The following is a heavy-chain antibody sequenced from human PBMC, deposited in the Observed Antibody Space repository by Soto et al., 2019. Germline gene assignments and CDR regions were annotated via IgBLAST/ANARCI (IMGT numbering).Heavy chain of an antibody. V-gene: IGHV1-24*01. J-gene: IGHJ4*02. CDR3: ATDLLSAAGTWLGY. CDR2: FDPEDGET. D-gene: IGHD6-13*01. Sequence: GASVKVSCKVSGYTLTELSMHWVRQAPGKGLEWMGGFDPEDGETIYAQKFQGRVTMTEDTSTDTAYMELSSLRSEDTAVYYCATDLLSAAGTWLGYWGQGTLVTVSS. CDR1: GYTLTELS.